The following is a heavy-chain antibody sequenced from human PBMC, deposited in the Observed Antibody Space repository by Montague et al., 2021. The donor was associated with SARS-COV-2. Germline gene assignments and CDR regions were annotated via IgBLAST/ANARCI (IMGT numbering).Heavy chain of an antibody. D-gene: IGHD3-3*01. Sequence: SETLSLTCTVSGGSISPYYWCWIRQSPGKGLECIGYTSYSGSTDSNPSLHSRVTISIDTSKNQFSLKLISVTAADTAVYYCARWGEYYDSPYYYYAMDVWGQGTTVTVSS. CDR3: ARWGEYYDSPYYYYAMDV. CDR1: GGSISPYY. J-gene: IGHJ6*02. CDR2: TSYSGST. V-gene: IGHV4-59*12.